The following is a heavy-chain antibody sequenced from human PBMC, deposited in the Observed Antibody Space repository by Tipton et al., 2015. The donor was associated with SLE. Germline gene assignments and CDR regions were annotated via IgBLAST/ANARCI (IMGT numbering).Heavy chain of an antibody. J-gene: IGHJ6*02. V-gene: IGHV3-7*01. CDR3: TKDLRVYTNHGYGLDV. CDR2: IKQDGSEK. D-gene: IGHD5/OR15-5a*01. Sequence: LSLTCTVSGDSISSGYFWGWVRQPPGKGLEWVANIKQDGSEKYYVDSVKGRFTISRDDAKNSLYLQMNSLRAGDTAVYYCTKDLRVYTNHGYGLDVWGQGTTVIVSS. CDR1: GDSISSGY.